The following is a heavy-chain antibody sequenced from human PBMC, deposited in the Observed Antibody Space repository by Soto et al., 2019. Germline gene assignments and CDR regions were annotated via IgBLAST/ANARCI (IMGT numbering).Heavy chain of an antibody. J-gene: IGHJ6*02. CDR3: AMRYYYYGMDV. Sequence: SETLSLTCSVSGGTINSGDYFWSWIRQPPGKGLEWIGSIFYTGSTYYSPSLKSRASMSMDTSKNLFSLRLRSLTAEDTAVYYCAMRYYYYGMDVWGQGTTVTVSS. CDR1: GGTINSGDYF. CDR2: IFYTGST. V-gene: IGHV4-30-4*01.